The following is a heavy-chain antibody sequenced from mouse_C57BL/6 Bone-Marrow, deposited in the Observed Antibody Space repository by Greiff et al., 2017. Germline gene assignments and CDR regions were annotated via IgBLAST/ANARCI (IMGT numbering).Heavy chain of an antibody. D-gene: IGHD1-1*01. CDR1: GFTFSDYG. V-gene: IGHV5-17*01. J-gene: IGHJ3*01. CDR3: AREGPYYYGSSWFAY. Sequence: EVMLVESGGGLVKPGGSLKLSCAASGFTFSDYGMHWVRQAPEKGLEWVAYISSGSSTIYYADTVKGRFTISRDNAKNTLFLQMTSLRSEDTAMYYCAREGPYYYGSSWFAYWGQGTLVTVSA. CDR2: ISSGSSTI.